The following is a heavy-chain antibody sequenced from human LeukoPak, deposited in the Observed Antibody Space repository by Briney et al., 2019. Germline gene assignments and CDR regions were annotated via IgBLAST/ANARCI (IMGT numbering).Heavy chain of an antibody. V-gene: IGHV3-64*01. CDR2: ISSNGGST. D-gene: IGHD5-12*01. CDR3: ARGWGYSGYDSGYFDY. J-gene: IGHJ4*02. CDR1: GFTFSSYA. Sequence: PGGSLRLSCAASGFTFSSYAMHWVRQAPGKGLEYVSAISSNGGSTYYANSVKGRFTISRDNSKNTLYLQMGSLRAEDTAVYYCARGWGYSGYDSGYFDYWGQGTLVTVSS.